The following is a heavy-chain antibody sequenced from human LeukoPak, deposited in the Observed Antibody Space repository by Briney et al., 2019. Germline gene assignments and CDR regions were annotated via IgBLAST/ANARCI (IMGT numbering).Heavy chain of an antibody. J-gene: IGHJ4*02. CDR2: ISDNT. V-gene: IGHV3-23*01. CDR3: TKPDCPSTSCYTLDY. CDR1: GFTFSMYA. Sequence: GGSLRLSCAVSGFTFSMYAMAWVRQAPGKGLEWVSGISDNTYYADSVKGRFTISRDNSKNTLYLQMNSLRVEDTAVYYCTKPDCPSTSCYTLDYRGQGILVTVSS. D-gene: IGHD2-2*02.